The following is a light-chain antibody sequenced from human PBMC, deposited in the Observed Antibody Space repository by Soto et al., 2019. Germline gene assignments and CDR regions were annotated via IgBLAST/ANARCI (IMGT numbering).Light chain of an antibody. CDR3: MHGTQWPWT. CDR1: QSLVYSDGDTY. J-gene: IGKJ1*01. Sequence: DGVVTQSPLSLSVTLGQPASISCRSSQSLVYSDGDTYLSWFQQRPGQSPRRLIYKVSNRDSGVPDRFNGSGSGTDFTLKISRVEAEDVGLYYCMHGTQWPWTFGQGTKVDIK. V-gene: IGKV2-30*01. CDR2: KVS.